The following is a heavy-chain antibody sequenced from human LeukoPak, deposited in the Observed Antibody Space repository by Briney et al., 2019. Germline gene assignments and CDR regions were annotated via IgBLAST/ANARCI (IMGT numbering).Heavy chain of an antibody. Sequence: SETLSLTCAVYGGSFSGYYWSLIRQPPGKGLEWIGEINHSGSTNYNPSLKSRVTISVDTSKNQFSLKLSSVTAADTAVYYCGRVGATSWDFDYWGQGTLVTVSS. V-gene: IGHV4-34*01. CDR1: GGSFSGYY. CDR3: GRVGATSWDFDY. J-gene: IGHJ4*02. D-gene: IGHD1-26*01. CDR2: INHSGST.